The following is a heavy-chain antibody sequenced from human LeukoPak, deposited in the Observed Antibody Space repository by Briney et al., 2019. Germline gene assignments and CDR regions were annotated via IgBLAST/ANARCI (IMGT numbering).Heavy chain of an antibody. V-gene: IGHV3-23*01. Sequence: GGSLRLSCAVSGFTFTTYAISWVRQAAGKGREWVSAISGSGGSTYYADSVTGRFTISRDNSKNMLYMQMNSLRAEDTAVYYCGRDERGYYNSSGFYGAIDFWGQGTLVTVSS. CDR3: GRDERGYYNSSGFYGAIDF. CDR2: ISGSGGST. J-gene: IGHJ4*02. CDR1: GFTFTTYA. D-gene: IGHD3-22*01.